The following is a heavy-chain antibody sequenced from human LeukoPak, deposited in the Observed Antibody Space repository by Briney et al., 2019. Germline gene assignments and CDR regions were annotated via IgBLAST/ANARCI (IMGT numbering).Heavy chain of an antibody. J-gene: IGHJ4*02. CDR3: ARAAAGTTYHY. CDR1: GFTVSSNY. V-gene: IGHV3-53*01. D-gene: IGHD4-17*01. CDR2: IYSGGST. Sequence: GGSLRLSCAASGFTVSSNYMSWVRQAPGKGLEWVSVIYSGGSTYYADSVKGRFTISRDNSKNTLYLQMNSLRAEDTAVYYSARAAAGTTYHYWGQGTLVTVSS.